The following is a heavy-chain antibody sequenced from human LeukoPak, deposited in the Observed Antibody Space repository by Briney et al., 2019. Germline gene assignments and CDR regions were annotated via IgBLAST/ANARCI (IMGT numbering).Heavy chain of an antibody. D-gene: IGHD6-13*01. CDR2: ISDSGDST. Sequence: GGSLRLSCAASGFTFSSYAMSWVRQAPGKGLEWVSTISDSGDSTYSADSVKGRFTFSRDNSKNTLLLQMNSLRAEDTAVYYCAKAKYTSSWYESFDYWGQGTLVIVSS. J-gene: IGHJ4*02. CDR3: AKAKYTSSWYESFDY. CDR1: GFTFSSYA. V-gene: IGHV3-23*01.